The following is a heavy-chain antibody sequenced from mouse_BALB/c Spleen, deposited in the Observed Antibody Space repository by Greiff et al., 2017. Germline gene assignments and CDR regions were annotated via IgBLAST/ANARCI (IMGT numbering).Heavy chain of an antibody. V-gene: IGHV7-3*02. Sequence: EVHLVESGGGLVQPGGSLKLSCATSGFTFTDYYMSWVRQPPGKALEWLGFIRNKANGYTTEYSASVKGRFTISRDNSQSILYLQMNTLRAEDSATYYCARDMGNRAMDYWGQGTSVTVSS. CDR3: ARDMGNRAMDY. CDR2: IRNKANGYTT. D-gene: IGHD2-1*01. J-gene: IGHJ4*01. CDR1: GFTFTDYY.